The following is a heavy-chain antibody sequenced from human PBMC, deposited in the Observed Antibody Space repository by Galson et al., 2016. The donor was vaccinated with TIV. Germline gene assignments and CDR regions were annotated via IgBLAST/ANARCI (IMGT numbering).Heavy chain of an antibody. CDR2: IWYDGTNT. Sequence: SLRLSCATSGFTLPNYGMTWVRLAPGKGLEWVAVIWYDGTNTHYADSVKGRFTIPKDNSENTLTLQMNTLRAEDTAVYYCARTGANTLYSGGYGDDDGFDFWGQGTMVTVSS. CDR3: ARTGANTLYSGGYGDDDGFDF. J-gene: IGHJ3*01. D-gene: IGHD1-26*01. CDR1: GFTLPNYG. V-gene: IGHV3-33*01.